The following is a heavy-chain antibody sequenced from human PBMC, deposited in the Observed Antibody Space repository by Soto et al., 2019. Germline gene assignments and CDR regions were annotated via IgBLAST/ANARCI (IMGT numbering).Heavy chain of an antibody. J-gene: IGHJ4*02. CDR1: GYTLTDLS. CDR3: ATFIYGGPADY. Sequence: ASGKVSCKVSGYTLTDLSMQWVRQAPGKGLEWMRGFDPEDGETIYAQKIQGRVTMTEDTSTDTAYIEMSSLRSEDTAVYYWATFIYGGPADYWGQGTLVTVSS. V-gene: IGHV1-24*01. D-gene: IGHD4-17*01. CDR2: FDPEDGET.